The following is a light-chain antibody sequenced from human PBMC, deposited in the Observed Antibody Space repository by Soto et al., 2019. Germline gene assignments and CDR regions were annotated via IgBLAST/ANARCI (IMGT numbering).Light chain of an antibody. CDR3: QQYGALPPT. CDR2: GAS. CDR1: QTVSNTH. V-gene: IGKV3-20*01. J-gene: IGKJ4*01. Sequence: EIVLTQFPGALSLSPGERVTLSCRASQTVSNTHLAWHQQKSGQPPKFLIYGASNRATGIPDRFSGSGSGTDFTLTISILEPEDFAVYYCQQYGALPPTFGGGTKVEIK.